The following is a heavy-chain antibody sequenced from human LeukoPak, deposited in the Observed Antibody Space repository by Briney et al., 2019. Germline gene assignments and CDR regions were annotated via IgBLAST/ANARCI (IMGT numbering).Heavy chain of an antibody. D-gene: IGHD6-19*01. CDR1: GYIFTSNY. V-gene: IGHV1-46*01. Sequence: ASVKVSCKASGYIFTSNYIHWVRQAPGQGLEWMGMIYPRDGSTSYAQRFQDRVTVTRDTSTSTVHMELSGLRSEDTAVYYCARFIGNSADGWFPSLDYWGQGTLVTVSS. J-gene: IGHJ4*02. CDR2: IYPRDGST. CDR3: ARFIGNSADGWFPSLDY.